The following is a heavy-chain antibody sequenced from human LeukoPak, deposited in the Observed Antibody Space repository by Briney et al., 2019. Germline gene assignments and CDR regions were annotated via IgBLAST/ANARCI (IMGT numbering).Heavy chain of an antibody. CDR2: IRTTAEGAKYA. D-gene: IGHD3-9*01. CDR3: ATDQRYAFDY. V-gene: IGHV3-48*02. J-gene: IGHJ4*02. Sequence: GGSLRLSCAPSGFSFTDYPMNWVRQAPGKRLEWISNIRTTAEGAKYAYYADSVKGRVTISRDDGKNTLYLHMNSLRDDDTAVYYCATDQRYAFDYWGQGILVTVSS. CDR1: GFSFTDYP.